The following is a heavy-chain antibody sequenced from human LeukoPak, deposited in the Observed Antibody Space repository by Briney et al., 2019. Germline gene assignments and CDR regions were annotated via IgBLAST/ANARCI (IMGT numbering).Heavy chain of an antibody. CDR1: GYTFTGYY. V-gene: IGHV1-2*02. Sequence: ASVKVSCKASGYTFTGYYMHWVRQAPGQGLEWMGWINPNSGGTNYAQKFQGRVTMTRDTSISTAYMELSRLRSDDTAVYYCARAGMDSYDSSGYYPIDYWGQGTLVTVSS. D-gene: IGHD3-22*01. CDR3: ARAGMDSYDSSGYYPIDY. J-gene: IGHJ4*02. CDR2: INPNSGGT.